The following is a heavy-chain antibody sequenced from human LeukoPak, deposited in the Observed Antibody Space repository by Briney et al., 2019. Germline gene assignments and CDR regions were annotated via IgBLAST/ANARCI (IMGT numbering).Heavy chain of an antibody. Sequence: ASVKVSCKVSGYTLTELSMHWVRQAPGKGLEWMGGFDPEDGETIYAQKFQGRVTMTEDTSTDTAYMELSSLRSEDTAVYYCATAPGHIQLWFHFDYWGQGTLVTVSS. J-gene: IGHJ4*02. V-gene: IGHV1-24*01. CDR1: GYTLTELS. CDR2: FDPEDGET. CDR3: ATAPGHIQLWFHFDY. D-gene: IGHD5-18*01.